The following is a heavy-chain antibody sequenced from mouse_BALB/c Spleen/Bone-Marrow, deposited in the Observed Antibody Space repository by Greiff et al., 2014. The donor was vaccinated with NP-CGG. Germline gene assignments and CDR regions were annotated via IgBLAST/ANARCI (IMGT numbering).Heavy chain of an antibody. J-gene: IGHJ3*01. CDR1: GFTFSAFG. V-gene: IGHV5-17*02. CDR2: IISGSNTI. CDR3: ARPRYDVGWFAY. D-gene: IGHD2-14*01. Sequence: DVQLVESGGDLVQPGGSRKLSCAASGFTFSAFGMHWVRQAPERGLEWVAYIISGSNTIYYSDKVKGRFTISRDNPKNTLFLQMTSLRSEDTAMYYCARPRYDVGWFAYWGQGTLVTVSA.